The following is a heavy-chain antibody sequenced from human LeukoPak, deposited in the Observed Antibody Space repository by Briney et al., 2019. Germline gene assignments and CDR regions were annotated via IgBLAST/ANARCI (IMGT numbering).Heavy chain of an antibody. D-gene: IGHD1-1*01. Sequence: PSETLSLTCAVYGGSFSGYYWSWIRQPPGKGLEWIGEINHSGSTNYNPSLKSRVTISVDTSKNQFSLKLSSVTAADTAVYYCAAVGMMNEKYYYYYGMDVWGQGTTVTVSS. J-gene: IGHJ6*02. CDR1: GGSFSGYY. CDR2: INHSGST. V-gene: IGHV4-34*01. CDR3: AAVGMMNEKYYYYYGMDV.